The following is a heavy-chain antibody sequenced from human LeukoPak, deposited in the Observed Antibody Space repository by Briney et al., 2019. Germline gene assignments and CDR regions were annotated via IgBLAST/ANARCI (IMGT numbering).Heavy chain of an antibody. J-gene: IGHJ4*02. CDR3: AKDIAGSASGWYVSY. CDR2: IIPIFGTA. CDR1: GGTFSSYA. Sequence: ASVKVSCKASGGTFSSYAISWVRQAPGQGLEWMGGIIPIFGTANYAQKFQGRVTITADESTSTAYMELSSLRAEDTAVYYCAKDIAGSASGWYVSYWGQGTLVTVSS. V-gene: IGHV1-69*13. D-gene: IGHD6-19*01.